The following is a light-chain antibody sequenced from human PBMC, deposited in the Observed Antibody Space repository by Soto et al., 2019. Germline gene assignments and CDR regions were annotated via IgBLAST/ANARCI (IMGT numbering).Light chain of an antibody. Sequence: CTGTSSDVGGYNYVSWYQQHPGKAPKLMIYDVSNRPSGVSNRFSGSKSGNTASLTISGLQAEDEADYYCSSYTSSSTPYVFGTGTKVTVL. V-gene: IGLV2-14*04. CDR3: SSYTSSSTPYV. J-gene: IGLJ1*01. CDR1: SSDVGGYNY. CDR2: DVS.